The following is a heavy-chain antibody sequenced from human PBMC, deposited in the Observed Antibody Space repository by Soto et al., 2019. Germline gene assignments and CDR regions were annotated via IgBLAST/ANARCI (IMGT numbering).Heavy chain of an antibody. D-gene: IGHD3-10*01. J-gene: IGHJ5*02. Sequence: SETLSLTCTVSGGSISTYHWSWIRQPPGKGLEWIGYIYYSGSTNYNPSLKSRVNISVDTSKNQFSLKLSSVTAADTAVYYCARDRGLRVRGTNYSWFDPWGQGTLVTVSS. CDR2: IYYSGST. CDR3: ARDRGLRVRGTNYSWFDP. V-gene: IGHV4-59*12. CDR1: GGSISTYH.